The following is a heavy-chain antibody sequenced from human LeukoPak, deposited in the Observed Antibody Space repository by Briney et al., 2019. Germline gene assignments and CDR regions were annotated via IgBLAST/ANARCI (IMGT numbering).Heavy chain of an antibody. J-gene: IGHJ5*02. CDR2: ISSSGSTI. Sequence: GGSLRLSCAASGFTFSDYYMSWIRQAPGKGLEWASYISSSGSTIYYADSVKGRFTISRDNAKNSLYLQMNSLRAEDTAVYYCARDHYCSSTSCYILNWFDPWGQGTLVTVSS. CDR3: ARDHYCSSTSCYILNWFDP. V-gene: IGHV3-11*01. CDR1: GFTFSDYY. D-gene: IGHD2-2*02.